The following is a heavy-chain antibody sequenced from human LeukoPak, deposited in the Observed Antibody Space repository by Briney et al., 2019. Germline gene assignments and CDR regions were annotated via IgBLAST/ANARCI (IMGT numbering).Heavy chain of an antibody. CDR1: GFTFSGSA. CDR3: ARGPYYYDSSGNFDR. CDR2: IRSKANSYAT. Sequence: PGGSLRLSCAASGFTFSGSAMHWVRQASGKGLEWVGRIRSKANSYATAYAASVKGRFTISRDDSKNTASLQMNSLRAEDTAVYYCARGPYYYDSSGNFDRWGQGTLVTVSS. V-gene: IGHV3-73*01. D-gene: IGHD3-22*01. J-gene: IGHJ4*02.